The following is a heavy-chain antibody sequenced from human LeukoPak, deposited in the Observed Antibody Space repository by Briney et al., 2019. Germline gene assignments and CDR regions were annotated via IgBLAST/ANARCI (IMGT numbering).Heavy chain of an antibody. Sequence: KSGGSLRLSCAASGFTFSSYSMNWVRQAPGKGLEWVSSISSSSSYIYYADSVKGRFTISRDNAKNSLYLQMNSLRAEDTAVYYCARDQGRYCSGGSCSLFDYWGQGTLVTVSS. J-gene: IGHJ4*02. V-gene: IGHV3-21*01. D-gene: IGHD2-15*01. CDR2: ISSSSSYI. CDR3: ARDQGRYCSGGSCSLFDY. CDR1: GFTFSSYS.